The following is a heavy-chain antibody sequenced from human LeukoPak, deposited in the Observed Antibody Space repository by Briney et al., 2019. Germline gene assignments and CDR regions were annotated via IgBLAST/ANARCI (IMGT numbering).Heavy chain of an antibody. CDR2: INPNSGGT. CDR1: GYTFTGYY. Sequence: ASVKVSCKASGYTFTGYYMHWVRQAPGQGLEWMGWINPNSGGTNYAQKFQGRVTMTRDTSISTAYMELSRLRSDDTAVYYCARDRSITIFGVDQNWFDPWGQGILVTVSS. CDR3: ARDRSITIFGVDQNWFDP. V-gene: IGHV1-2*02. J-gene: IGHJ5*02. D-gene: IGHD3-3*01.